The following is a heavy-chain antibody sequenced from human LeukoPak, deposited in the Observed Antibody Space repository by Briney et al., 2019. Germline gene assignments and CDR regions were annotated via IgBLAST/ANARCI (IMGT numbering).Heavy chain of an antibody. CDR1: GGSISSGSYY. J-gene: IGHJ4*02. CDR2: IYTSGST. CDR3: ARDAVGATTKGFDY. V-gene: IGHV4-61*02. D-gene: IGHD1-26*01. Sequence: PSETLSLTCTVSGGSISSGSYYWSWIRQPAGKGLEWIGRIYTSGSTNYNPSLKSRVTISVDTSKNQFSLKLSSVTAADTAVCYCARDAVGATTKGFDYWGQGTLVTVSS.